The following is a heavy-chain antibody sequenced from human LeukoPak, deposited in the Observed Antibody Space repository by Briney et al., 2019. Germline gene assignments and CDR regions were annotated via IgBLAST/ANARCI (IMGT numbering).Heavy chain of an antibody. J-gene: IGHJ4*02. D-gene: IGHD1-1*01. Sequence: GASVKVSCKASGYTFTSYAISWVRQAPGQGLEWMGRIIPILGIANYAQKFQGRVTITADKSTSTAYMELSSLRSEDTAVYYCAPMEMATTTPFHYWGQGTLVTVSS. CDR3: APMEMATTTPFHY. V-gene: IGHV1-69*04. CDR2: IIPILGIA. CDR1: GYTFTSYA.